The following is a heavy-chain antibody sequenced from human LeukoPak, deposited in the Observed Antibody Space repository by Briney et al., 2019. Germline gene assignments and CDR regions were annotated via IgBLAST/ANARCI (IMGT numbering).Heavy chain of an antibody. V-gene: IGHV4-59*01. CDR1: GGSISNYY. J-gene: IGHJ6*02. CDR2: INYRGST. CDR3: ARDYFTSYYYYGMDV. D-gene: IGHD2/OR15-2a*01. Sequence: SETLSLTCAVSGGSISNYYLNWIRQPPGKGLEWIGYINYRGSTNYNPSLKSRVTISIDTSKNQFSLKLSSVTAADTAVYYCARDYFTSYYYYGMDVWGQGTTVTVSS.